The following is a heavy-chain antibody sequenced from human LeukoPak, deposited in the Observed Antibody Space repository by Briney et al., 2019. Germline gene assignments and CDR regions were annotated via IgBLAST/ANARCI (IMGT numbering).Heavy chain of an antibody. CDR3: ARANFGSWYFDY. D-gene: IGHD6-13*01. V-gene: IGHV3-20*04. Sequence: PGGSLRLSCAASGFTFDDYGMSWVRQAPGRGLEWVSGINWNGGSTGYADSVKGRFTISRDNAKNSLYLQMNSLRAEDTALYYCARANFGSWYFDYWGQGTLVTVSS. J-gene: IGHJ4*02. CDR2: INWNGGST. CDR1: GFTFDDYG.